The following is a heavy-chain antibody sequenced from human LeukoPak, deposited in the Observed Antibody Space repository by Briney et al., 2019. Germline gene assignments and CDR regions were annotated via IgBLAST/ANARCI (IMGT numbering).Heavy chain of an antibody. V-gene: IGHV3-48*01. Sequence: GGSLRLSCAASGFTFSSYSMNWVRQAPGKGLEWVSYISSSSSTIYYADSVKGRFTISRDNAKNSLYLQMNSLRAEDTAVYYCARDRRGGSGSYCDYWGQGTLVTVSS. J-gene: IGHJ4*02. D-gene: IGHD3-10*01. CDR1: GFTFSSYS. CDR3: ARDRRGGSGSYCDY. CDR2: ISSSSSTI.